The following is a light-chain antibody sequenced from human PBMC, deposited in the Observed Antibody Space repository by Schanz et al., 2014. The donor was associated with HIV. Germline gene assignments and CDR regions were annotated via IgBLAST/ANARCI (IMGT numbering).Light chain of an antibody. CDR2: GAS. Sequence: EIVLTQSPGTLSLSPGERATLSCRASQSISSSYFAWYQQKPGQAPRLLIFGASNRATGIPDRFSGGESGTDFTLTISRVEPEDFAVYYCQYFGNSGGTFGGGTKVEIK. CDR1: QSISSSY. V-gene: IGKV3-20*01. CDR3: QYFGNSGGT. J-gene: IGKJ4*01.